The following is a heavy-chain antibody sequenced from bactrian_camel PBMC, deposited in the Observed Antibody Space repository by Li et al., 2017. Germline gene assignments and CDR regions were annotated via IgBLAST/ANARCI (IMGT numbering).Heavy chain of an antibody. D-gene: IGHD4*01. CDR2: IGTGGDST. CDR3: ATCSPTETQYSDSDH. J-gene: IGHJ4*01. CDR1: GFTFQSYG. V-gene: IGHV3S1*01. Sequence: VQLVESGGGLVQPGGSLRLSCAASGFTFQSYGMSWVRQAPGKGLEWVSSIGTGGDSTYYADSVEGRFTISRDNAKNLVYLQMNSLESEDTALYYCATCSPTETQYSDSDHWGHGTQVTVS.